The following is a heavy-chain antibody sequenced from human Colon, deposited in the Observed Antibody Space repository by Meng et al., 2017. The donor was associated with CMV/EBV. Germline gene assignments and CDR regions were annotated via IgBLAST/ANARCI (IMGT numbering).Heavy chain of an antibody. CDR2: VYYSGSA. CDR1: GGSFSGYY. V-gene: IGHV4-34*11. D-gene: IGHD1-1*01. J-gene: IGHJ4*02. CDR3: ARGLGHASNNSHDY. Sequence: SETLSLTCAVYGGSFSGYYWSWIRQPPGKGLEWMGHVYYSGSATYSPSLRSRVSISLDMSKNQFSLKLRSVTAADTAMYFCARGLGHASNNSHDYWGQGTLVTVSS.